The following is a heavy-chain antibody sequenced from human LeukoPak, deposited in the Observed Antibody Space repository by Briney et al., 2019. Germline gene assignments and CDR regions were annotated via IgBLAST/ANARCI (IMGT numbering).Heavy chain of an antibody. V-gene: IGHV1-8*01. CDR1: GYTFTSYD. CDR2: MNPNSGNT. Sequence: ASVKVSCKASGYTFTSYDINWVRQATGQGLAWMGWMNPNSGNTGYAQKFQGRVTMTRNTSISTAYMELSSLRSEDTAVYYCARSGYYYYYMDVWGKGTTVTVSS. D-gene: IGHD3-10*01. J-gene: IGHJ6*03. CDR3: ARSGYYYYYMDV.